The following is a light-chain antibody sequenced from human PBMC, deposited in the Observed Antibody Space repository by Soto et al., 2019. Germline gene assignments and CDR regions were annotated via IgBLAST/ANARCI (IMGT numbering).Light chain of an antibody. V-gene: IGLV1-44*01. CDR3: AAWDDSLHGYV. CDR2: SNN. Sequence: QSELTQPPSASGTPGQRVTISCSGSSSNIGSNTVNWYHQLPGTAPKLLIYSNNQRPSALPGRVSGSKSGTSAALAISGLQSEDEADYYGAAWDDSLHGYVFGTGSKVTVL. CDR1: SSNIGSNT. J-gene: IGLJ1*01.